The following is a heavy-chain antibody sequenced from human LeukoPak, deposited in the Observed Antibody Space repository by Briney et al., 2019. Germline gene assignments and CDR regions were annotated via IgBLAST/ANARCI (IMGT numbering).Heavy chain of an antibody. CDR2: IIPIFGTA. CDR3: AKQGAARQDYYMDV. Sequence: SVKVSCKASGGSFSSYAITWVRQAPGQGLEWMGRIIPIFGTANYAQKFQGRVTITADIVSSTAYMEVNSLTSDDTAVYFCAKQGAARQDYYMDVWGSGTTVTVSS. D-gene: IGHD5-18*01. J-gene: IGHJ6*03. V-gene: IGHV1-69*06. CDR1: GGSFSSYA.